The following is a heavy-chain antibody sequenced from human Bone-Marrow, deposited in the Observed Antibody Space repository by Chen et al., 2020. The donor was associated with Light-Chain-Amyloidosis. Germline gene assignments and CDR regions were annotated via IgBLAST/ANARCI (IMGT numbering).Heavy chain of an antibody. CDR3: ARSPIQLFDY. CDR2: ISGSGGSR. J-gene: IGHJ4*02. CDR1: GFAFSSYA. D-gene: IGHD5-18*01. V-gene: IGHV3-23*01. Sequence: GGSLRLSCAASGFAFSSYAMSWVRQAPGKGLEWVSTISGSGGSRYYGDSVKGRLTISRDNSKNALFLQMNSLRAEDTAVYYCARSPIQLFDYWGQGTLVTVSS.